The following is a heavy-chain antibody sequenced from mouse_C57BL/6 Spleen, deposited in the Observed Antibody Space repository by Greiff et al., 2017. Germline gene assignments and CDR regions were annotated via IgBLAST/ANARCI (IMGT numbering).Heavy chain of an antibody. CDR3: ARGEENSNPSAY. CDR1: VFTFSDSG. D-gene: IGHD2-5*01. CDR2: LSSGSITI. Sequence: EVQVVESGGGLLTPGGSLTLSCAASVFTFSDSGMHWVRQAPEKGLGWVAYLSSGSITIYYADTVTGRFPISRDNAKNTLFLQMTSLRSEDTAMDYCARGEENSNPSAYWGQGTLVTVSA. V-gene: IGHV5-17*01. J-gene: IGHJ3*01.